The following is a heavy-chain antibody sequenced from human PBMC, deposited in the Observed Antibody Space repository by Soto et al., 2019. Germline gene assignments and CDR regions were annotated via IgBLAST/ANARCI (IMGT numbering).Heavy chain of an antibody. J-gene: IGHJ3*02. CDR1: GDSISNYC. CDR3: ARHLWVGSSWYLGAFDI. CDR2: IYYSGST. D-gene: IGHD6-13*01. V-gene: IGHV4-59*08. Sequence: QVQLQESGPGLVKPSETLSLTCTVSGDSISNYCWSWIRQPPGKGLEWIGYIYYSGSTNYNPSLKSRFPLSVDTSKNQFSLKLSSVTAADTAVYYCARHLWVGSSWYLGAFDIWGQGTMVTVSS.